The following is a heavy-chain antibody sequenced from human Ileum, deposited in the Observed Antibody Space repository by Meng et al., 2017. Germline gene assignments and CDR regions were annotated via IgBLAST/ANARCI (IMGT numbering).Heavy chain of an antibody. J-gene: IGHJ5*02. CDR1: GFTVSSHF. V-gene: IGHV3-74*01. CDR3: ACIRQLT. CDR2: TIDDGSNT. Sequence: GESLKISCVVSGFTVSSHFMYWVRQGPGKGLVWVARTIDDGSNTSYADSVKGRFTISRDNAKNTLYLQMNSLGVEDTALYYCACIRQLTWGQGTQVTVSS. D-gene: IGHD1-1*01.